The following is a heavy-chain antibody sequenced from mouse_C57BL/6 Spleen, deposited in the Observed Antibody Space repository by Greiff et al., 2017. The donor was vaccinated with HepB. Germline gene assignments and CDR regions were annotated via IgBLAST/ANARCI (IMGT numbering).Heavy chain of an antibody. CDR2: IYPGSGST. V-gene: IGHV1-55*01. J-gene: IGHJ2*01. D-gene: IGHD1-1*01. CDR3: ARNGSSYPLYYFDY. Sequence: VKLQQPGAELVKPGASVKMSCKASGYTFTSYWITWVKQRPGQGLEWIGDIYPGSGSTNYNEKFKSKATLTVDTSSSTAYMQLSSLTSEDSAVYYCARNGSSYPLYYFDYWGQGTTLTVSS. CDR1: GYTFTSYW.